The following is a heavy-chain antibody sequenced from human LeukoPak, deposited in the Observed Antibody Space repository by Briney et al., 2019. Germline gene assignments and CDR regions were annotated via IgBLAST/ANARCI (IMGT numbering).Heavy chain of an antibody. CDR2: VYNTGST. Sequence: SETLSLTCTVSGGSITTHYWSWIRQPAGREVEWIGRVYNTGSTKYNSSLESRVTMSVDTSSNRFSLRLRSVTAADTAVYYCARDLLGDYGTFDIWGQGTMVTVSS. V-gene: IGHV4-4*07. J-gene: IGHJ3*02. D-gene: IGHD4-17*01. CDR3: ARDLLGDYGTFDI. CDR1: GGSITTHY.